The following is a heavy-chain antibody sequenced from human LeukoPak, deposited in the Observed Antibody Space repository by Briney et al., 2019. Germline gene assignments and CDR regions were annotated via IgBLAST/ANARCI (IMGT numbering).Heavy chain of an antibody. V-gene: IGHV4-59*01. Sequence: PSQTLSLTCTVSGGSISTYYWSWIRQPPGKGLEWIGCIHSSGSTNYNPSPKSRVTISIDTSKNQFSLKLSSVTAADTAVYYCARDIRIVGATLYFDYWGQGTVVTVSS. J-gene: IGHJ4*02. CDR2: IHSSGST. CDR1: GGSISTYY. D-gene: IGHD1-26*01. CDR3: ARDIRIVGATLYFDY.